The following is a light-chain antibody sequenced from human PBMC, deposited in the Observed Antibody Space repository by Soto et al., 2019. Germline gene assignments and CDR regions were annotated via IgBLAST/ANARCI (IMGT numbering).Light chain of an antibody. CDR1: QTIRSRF. CDR2: AAA. J-gene: IGKJ4*01. Sequence: EIVLTQSPGTLSLSPGERATLSCRASQTIRSRFVAWYQQKSGQAPRLLIYAAASRATGIPDRFSGSGSGTDFTLTISRLEPEDSAIYYCQQYETSPQLTFGGGARVEI. V-gene: IGKV3-20*01. CDR3: QQYETSPQLT.